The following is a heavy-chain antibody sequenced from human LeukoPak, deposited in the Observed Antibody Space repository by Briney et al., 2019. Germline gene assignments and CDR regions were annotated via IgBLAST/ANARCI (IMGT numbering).Heavy chain of an antibody. CDR3: ARWIVPVVD. Sequence: SETLSLTCTVSGVSISGSSFSWGWIRQSPGKGLEWIGSFYYFGNTYYNPSLKSRVTISVDTSKNQFSLNLRSVTAADTAVFFCARWIVPVVDWGQGILVTVSP. V-gene: IGHV4-39*01. CDR2: FYYFGNT. CDR1: GVSISGSSFS. D-gene: IGHD2-15*01. J-gene: IGHJ4*02.